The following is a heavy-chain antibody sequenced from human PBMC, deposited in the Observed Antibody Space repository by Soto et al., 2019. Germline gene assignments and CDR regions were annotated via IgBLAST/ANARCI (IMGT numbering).Heavy chain of an antibody. Sequence: EVQLLESGGGLVQPGGSLRLSCAASGFTFSSNAMSWVRQAPGKGLEWVSAISGSGISTYYADSVKGRFTISRDNSKNTPYLRMDGLRAEETAVYYCAEEGGYSSGWDRVKYWGQGTLVTVSS. J-gene: IGHJ4*02. CDR2: ISGSGIST. D-gene: IGHD6-19*01. V-gene: IGHV3-23*01. CDR1: GFTFSSNA. CDR3: AEEGGYSSGWDRVKY.